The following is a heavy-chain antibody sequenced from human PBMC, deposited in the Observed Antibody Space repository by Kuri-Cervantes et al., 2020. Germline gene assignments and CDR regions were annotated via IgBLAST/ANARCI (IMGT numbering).Heavy chain of an antibody. CDR2: IYHSGST. Sequence: GSLRLSCAVSGGSISSSNWWSWVRQPPGKGLEWIGEIYHSGSTNYNPSLKSRVTISVDTSKNQFSLKLSSVTAADTAVYYCARFTDYGDYGAPDYWGQGTLVTVSS. CDR1: GGSISSSNW. D-gene: IGHD4-17*01. V-gene: IGHV4-4*02. J-gene: IGHJ4*02. CDR3: ARFTDYGDYGAPDY.